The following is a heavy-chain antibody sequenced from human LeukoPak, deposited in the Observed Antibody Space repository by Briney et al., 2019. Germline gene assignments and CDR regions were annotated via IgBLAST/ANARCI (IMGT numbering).Heavy chain of an antibody. Sequence: PGGSLRLSCAASGYTFSSYAMSWVRQAPGKGLEWVSGITGSGASTYSADSVKGRFTISRDNSKNTLYLQMNSLRAEDTAVYYCAKALCGSINCRTYQWGQGTLVTVSS. V-gene: IGHV3-23*01. CDR1: GYTFSSYA. J-gene: IGHJ4*02. CDR2: ITGSGAST. D-gene: IGHD2-2*01. CDR3: AKALCGSINCRTYQ.